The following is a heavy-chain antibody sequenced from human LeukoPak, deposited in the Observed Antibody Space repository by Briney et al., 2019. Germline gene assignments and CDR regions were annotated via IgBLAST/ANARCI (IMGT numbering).Heavy chain of an antibody. J-gene: IGHJ4*02. Sequence: SETLSLTCAVYGGSFSGYYWSWIRQPPGKGLEWIGEINHSGSTNFNPSLKSRVTIPVDRSKNQFSLKLSSVTAADTAVYYCAKVGIAAAGSPYFDYWGQGALVTVSS. CDR3: AKVGIAAAGSPYFDY. V-gene: IGHV4-34*01. CDR2: INHSGST. CDR1: GGSFSGYY. D-gene: IGHD6-13*01.